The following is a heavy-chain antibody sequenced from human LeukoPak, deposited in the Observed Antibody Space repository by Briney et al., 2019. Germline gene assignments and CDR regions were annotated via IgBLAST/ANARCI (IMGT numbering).Heavy chain of an antibody. V-gene: IGHV3-33*01. J-gene: IGHJ3*02. CDR1: GFTFSSYG. Sequence: GGSLRLSCAASGFTFSSYGMHWVRQAPGKGLEWVAVIWYDGSNKYYADSVKGRFTISRDNSKNTLYLQMNSLRAEDTAVYYCARSRVVNDAFDIWGQGTMVTVSS. CDR3: ARSRVVNDAFDI. CDR2: IWYDGSNK. D-gene: IGHD3-3*01.